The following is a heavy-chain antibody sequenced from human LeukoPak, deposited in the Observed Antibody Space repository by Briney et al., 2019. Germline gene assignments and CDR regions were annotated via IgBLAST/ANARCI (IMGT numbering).Heavy chain of an antibody. V-gene: IGHV4-39*07. CDR2: INHSGST. Sequence: PSETLSLTCTVSGDSINSNPYSWAWIRQPPGKGLEWIGEINHSGSTNYNPSLKSRVTILVDTSKNQFSLKLSSVTAADTAVYYCARQVGRVVVIIDYWGQGTLVTVSS. J-gene: IGHJ4*02. D-gene: IGHD3-22*01. CDR1: GDSINSNPYS. CDR3: ARQVGRVVVIIDY.